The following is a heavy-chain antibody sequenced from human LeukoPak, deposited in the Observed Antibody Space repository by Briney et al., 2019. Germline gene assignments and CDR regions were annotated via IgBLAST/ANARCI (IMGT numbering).Heavy chain of an antibody. CDR1: RLTFSSSA. D-gene: IGHD3-10*01. V-gene: IGHV3-64D*06. CDR3: VKTLKYYGSGRGLFDS. J-gene: IGHJ4*02. CDR2: FSSDGSST. Sequence: GGSLRLSCAASRLTFSSSAMYWVRQAPGKGLEYVSAFSSDGSSTFYADSVKGRFTISRDNSKNMLYLQMSSLRADDTAVYYCVKTLKYYGSGRGLFDSWGQGILVTVSS.